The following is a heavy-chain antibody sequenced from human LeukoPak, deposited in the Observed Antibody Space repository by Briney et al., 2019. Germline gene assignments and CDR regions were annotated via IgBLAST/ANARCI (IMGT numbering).Heavy chain of an antibody. CDR1: GFTFSSYA. CDR2: ISGSGGST. CDR3: AKAVGQWLVEFDY. V-gene: IGHV3-23*01. Sequence: GGSLRLSCAASGFTFSSYAMSWVRQAPGKGLEWVSAISGSGGSTYYADSVKGRFTISRDNSKNTLYLQMNSRRAEDTAVYYCAKAVGQWLVEFDYWGQGTLVTVSS. J-gene: IGHJ4*02. D-gene: IGHD6-19*01.